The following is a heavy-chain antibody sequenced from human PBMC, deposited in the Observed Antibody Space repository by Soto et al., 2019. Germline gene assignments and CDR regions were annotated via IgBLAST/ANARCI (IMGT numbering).Heavy chain of an antibody. CDR1: GFTFSSYG. CDR2: ISYDGSNK. Sequence: QVQLVESGGGVVQPGRSLRLSCAASGFTFSSYGMHWVRQAPGTGLEWVAVISYDGSNKYYADSVKGRFTISRDNSKNTLYLQMTSLRAEDTAVYYCEKDRGGATGFDYWGQGTLVTVSS. D-gene: IGHD1-26*01. J-gene: IGHJ4*02. CDR3: EKDRGGATGFDY. V-gene: IGHV3-30*18.